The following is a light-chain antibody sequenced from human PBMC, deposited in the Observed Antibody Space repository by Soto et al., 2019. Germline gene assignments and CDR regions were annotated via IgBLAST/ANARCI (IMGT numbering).Light chain of an antibody. Sequence: QLVLTQSPSASASPGASVKLTCTLSSGHSDYAIAWHQQQPEKGPRYLMKVTSDGSHTKGHGIPDRFSGSSSGADRYLTISSLRSDDEADYYCQAWGTGGVFGGGTKLTVL. V-gene: IGLV4-69*01. CDR1: SGHSDYA. J-gene: IGLJ3*02. CDR2: VTSDGSH. CDR3: QAWGTGGV.